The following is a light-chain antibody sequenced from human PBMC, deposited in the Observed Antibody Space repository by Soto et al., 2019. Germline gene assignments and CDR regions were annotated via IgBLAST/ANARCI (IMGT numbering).Light chain of an antibody. J-gene: IGLJ2*01. CDR2: EVT. CDR1: SSDVGSFNL. Sequence: QSALTQPASVSGSPGQSITISCTGASSDVGSFNLVSWYHQHPGKAPKLMIYEVTKRPSGISNRFSGSKSGNTASLTISGLQAEDEADYYCCSYAGSSTYVVFGGGTKVTVL. CDR3: CSYAGSSTYVV. V-gene: IGLV2-23*02.